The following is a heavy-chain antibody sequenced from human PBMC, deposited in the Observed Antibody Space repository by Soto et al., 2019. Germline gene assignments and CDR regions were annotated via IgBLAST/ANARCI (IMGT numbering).Heavy chain of an antibody. CDR2: IYYSGST. CDR3: ARDRRYQLLFGDAFDI. Sequence: QVQLQESGPGLVKPSQTLSLTCTVSGGSISSGGYYWSWIRQHPGKGLEWIGYIYYSGSTYYNPSLKSRVTISVDTSKNQFSLKLSAGPAADTAVYYCARDRRYQLLFGDAFDIWGQGTMVTVSS. J-gene: IGHJ3*02. D-gene: IGHD2-2*01. CDR1: GGSISSGGYY. V-gene: IGHV4-31*03.